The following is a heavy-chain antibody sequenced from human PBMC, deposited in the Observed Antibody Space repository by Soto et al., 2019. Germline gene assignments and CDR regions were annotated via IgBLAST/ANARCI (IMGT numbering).Heavy chain of an antibody. CDR2: IYPGDSDT. Sequence: PGESLKISCKGSGYSFTSYWIGWVRQMPGKGLEWMGIIYPGDSDTRYSPSFQGQVTISADKSISTAYLQWSSLKASDTAMYYCAARDDSSGYYLGTFDIWGQETMVTVSS. CDR3: AARDDSSGYYLGTFDI. J-gene: IGHJ3*02. D-gene: IGHD3-22*01. V-gene: IGHV5-51*01. CDR1: GYSFTSYW.